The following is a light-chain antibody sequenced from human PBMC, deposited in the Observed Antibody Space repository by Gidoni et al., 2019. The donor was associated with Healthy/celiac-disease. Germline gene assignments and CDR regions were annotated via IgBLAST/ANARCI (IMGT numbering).Light chain of an antibody. V-gene: IGLV3-25*03. CDR3: QSADSSGTYVV. CDR2: KSS. J-gene: IGLJ2*01. CDR1: AFPKQY. Sequence: SYELTQPPSVSAPPGQTARITCTGDAFPKQYHYWYQQKPGQAPVLVRYKSSERPSGIPERFSGSSSGKTVTLTISGVQAEDEADYYCQSADSSGTYVVFGGGTKL.